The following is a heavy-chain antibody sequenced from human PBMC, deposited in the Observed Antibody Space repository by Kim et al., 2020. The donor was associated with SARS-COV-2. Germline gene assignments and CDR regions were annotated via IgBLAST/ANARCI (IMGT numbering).Heavy chain of an antibody. V-gene: IGHV4-59*08. Sequence: SLKSRVTRSVDTSKNQFSRKLSSVTAADTAVYYCARLDGSEAAADYYFDYWGQGTLVTVTS. D-gene: IGHD6-13*01. J-gene: IGHJ4*02. CDR3: ARLDGSEAAADYYFDY.